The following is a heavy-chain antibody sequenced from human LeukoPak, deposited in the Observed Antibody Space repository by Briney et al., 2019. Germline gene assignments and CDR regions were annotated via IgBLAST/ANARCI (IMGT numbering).Heavy chain of an antibody. CDR1: GFTFSSYA. CDR2: ISYDGSNK. D-gene: IGHD3-22*01. V-gene: IGHV3-30-3*01. J-gene: IGHJ4*02. CDR3: ASLYYYDSSGPLDY. Sequence: GRSLRLSCAASGFTFSSYAMHWVRQAPGKGPEWVAVISYDGSNKYYADSVKGRFTISRDNSKNTLYLQMNSLRAEDTAVYYCASLYYYDSSGPLDYWGQGTLVTVSS.